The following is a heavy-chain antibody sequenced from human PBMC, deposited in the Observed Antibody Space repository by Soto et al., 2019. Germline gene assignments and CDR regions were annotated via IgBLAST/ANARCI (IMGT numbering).Heavy chain of an antibody. D-gene: IGHD4-17*01. J-gene: IGHJ4*02. CDR1: GFTFSSYS. CDR2: ISSSSSYT. V-gene: IGHV3-21*01. Sequence: EVQLVESGGGLVKPGGSLRLSCAASGFTFSSYSMNWVRQAPGKGLEWVSSISSSSSYTNYADSVKGRFTISRDNAKNSLYLQMNSLRAEDTAVYYCARVFDYGEPILGYWGQGTLVTVSS. CDR3: ARVFDYGEPILGY.